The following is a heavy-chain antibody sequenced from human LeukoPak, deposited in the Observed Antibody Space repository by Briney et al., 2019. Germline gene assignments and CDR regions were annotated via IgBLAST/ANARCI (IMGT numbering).Heavy chain of an antibody. J-gene: IGHJ3*02. V-gene: IGHV1-46*02. D-gene: IGHD2-2*01. CDR3: ARHAVGLDAFDI. CDR1: GYTFNTYY. Sequence: ASVKVSCKASGYTFNTYYIHWVRQAPGQGLEWMGMINVNGGNTYYAQKFQGRVTMTRDTSTSTVYMELSSLRSEDTAVYYCARHAVGLDAFDIWGQGTMVTVSS. CDR2: INVNGGNT.